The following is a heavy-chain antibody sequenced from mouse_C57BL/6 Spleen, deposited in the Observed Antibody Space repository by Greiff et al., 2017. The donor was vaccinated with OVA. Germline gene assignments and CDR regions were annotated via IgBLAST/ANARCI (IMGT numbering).Heavy chain of an antibody. CDR1: GYTFTSYT. Sequence: VQLQQSGADLARPGASVKMSCKASGYTFTSYTMHWVKQRPGQGLEWIGYINPSSGYTKYNQKFKDKATLTADKSSSTAYMQLSSLTSEDSAVYYCARYYDYDEEGLDYWGQGTTLTVSS. CDR2: INPSSGYT. CDR3: ARYYDYDEEGLDY. V-gene: IGHV1-4*01. J-gene: IGHJ2*01. D-gene: IGHD2-4*01.